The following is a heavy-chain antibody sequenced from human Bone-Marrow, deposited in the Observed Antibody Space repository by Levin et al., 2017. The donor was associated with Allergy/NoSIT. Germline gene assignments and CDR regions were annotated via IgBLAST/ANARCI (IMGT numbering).Heavy chain of an antibody. CDR1: GFTFSSYG. J-gene: IGHJ3*02. CDR2: ISYDGSNK. CDR3: AKALSRPGYSSNPYAFNI. Sequence: PGGSLRLSCVSSGFTFSSYGFHWVRQAPGKGLECVAGISYDGSNKNYVDAVKGRFTISRDNSRNTLYLQMSSLRADDTAVYYCAKALSRPGYSSNPYAFNIWGQGTMVTVSS. D-gene: IGHD6-19*01. V-gene: IGHV3-33*06.